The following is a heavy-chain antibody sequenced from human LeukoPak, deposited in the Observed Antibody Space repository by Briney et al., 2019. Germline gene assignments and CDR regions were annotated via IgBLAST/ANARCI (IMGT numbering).Heavy chain of an antibody. V-gene: IGHV3-23*01. CDR3: AKDRVLRYFDWLFDLDY. CDR2: ISSSGDTT. J-gene: IGHJ4*02. D-gene: IGHD3-9*01. Sequence: GGSLRLSCAASGFSFSSYAMSWVRQAPGKGLEWVSVISSSGDTTHYSDSVKGRFTISRDNSKNTLYLQMNSLRAEDTALYYCAKDRVLRYFDWLFDLDYWGQGTLVIVSS. CDR1: GFSFSSYA.